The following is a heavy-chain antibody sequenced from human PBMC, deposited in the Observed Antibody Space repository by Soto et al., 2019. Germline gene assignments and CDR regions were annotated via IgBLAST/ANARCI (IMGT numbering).Heavy chain of an antibody. Sequence: ESLKISCKGSGYNFASYWIVWVRQMPGKGLEWMGIIYLGDSDTRYSPSFQGQVTISADKSISTVYLQWSSLKASDSAMYYCARRGIAAADPFDYWGQGTLVTVSS. CDR3: ARRGIAAADPFDY. CDR1: GYNFASYW. CDR2: IYLGDSDT. J-gene: IGHJ4*02. D-gene: IGHD6-13*01. V-gene: IGHV5-51*01.